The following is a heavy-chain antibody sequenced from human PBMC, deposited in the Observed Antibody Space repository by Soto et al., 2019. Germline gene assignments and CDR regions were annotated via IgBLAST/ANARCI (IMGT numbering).Heavy chain of an antibody. J-gene: IGHJ5*02. CDR3: ARGVGSGSYYNQYNWFDP. CDR2: INAGNGNT. D-gene: IGHD3-10*01. V-gene: IGHV1-3*01. CDR1: GITFSTYA. Sequence: GASVKVSCKASGITFSTYAIDWVRQAPGQRLEWMGWINAGNGNTRYSQKVQGRVTMTTDTSTSTAYMELRSLRSDDTAVYYCARGVGSGSYYNQYNWFDPWGQGNLVTVSS.